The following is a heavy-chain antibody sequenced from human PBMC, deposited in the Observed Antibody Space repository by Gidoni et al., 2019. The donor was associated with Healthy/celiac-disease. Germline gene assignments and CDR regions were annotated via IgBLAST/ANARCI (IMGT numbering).Heavy chain of an antibody. Sequence: EVQLVQSGAEVKKPGESLRISCKGSGYSFTSYWISWVRQMPGKGLEWMGRIDPSGSYTNYSPSFQGHVTISADKSISTAYLQWSSLKASDTAMYYCARPTGDCSGGSCYEGYFDYWGQGTLVTVSS. CDR2: IDPSGSYT. CDR3: ARPTGDCSGGSCYEGYFDY. J-gene: IGHJ4*02. CDR1: GYSFTSYW. V-gene: IGHV5-10-1*01. D-gene: IGHD2-15*01.